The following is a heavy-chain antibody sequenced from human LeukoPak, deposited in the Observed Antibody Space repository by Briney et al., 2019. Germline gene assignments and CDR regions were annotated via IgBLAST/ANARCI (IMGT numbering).Heavy chain of an antibody. D-gene: IGHD3-10*01. CDR3: ARGLTTMVRGVINYHYYGMDV. J-gene: IGHJ6*02. V-gene: IGHV4-34*01. Sequence: SETLSLTCAVYGGSFSGYYWSWIRQPPGKGLEWIGEINHSGSTNYNPSLKSRVTISVDTSKNQFSLKLSSVTAADTAVYYCARGLTTMVRGVINYHYYGMDVWGQGTTVTVSS. CDR1: GGSFSGYY. CDR2: INHSGST.